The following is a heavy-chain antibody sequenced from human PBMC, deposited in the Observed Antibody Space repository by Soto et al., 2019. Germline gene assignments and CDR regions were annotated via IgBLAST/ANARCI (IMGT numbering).Heavy chain of an antibody. CDR3: ARVGGRNWWVDGYSYGPEGRYYYYYYMDG. D-gene: IGHD5-18*01. CDR2: IYYSGST. J-gene: IGHJ6*03. Sequence: SETLSLTCTVSGGSISSYYWSWIRQPPGKGLEWTGYIYYSGSTNYNPSLKSRVTISVDTSKNQFSLKLSSVTAADTAVYYCARVGGRNWWVDGYSYGPEGRYYYYYYMDGWGKGTTVTVSS. CDR1: GGSISSYY. V-gene: IGHV4-59*01.